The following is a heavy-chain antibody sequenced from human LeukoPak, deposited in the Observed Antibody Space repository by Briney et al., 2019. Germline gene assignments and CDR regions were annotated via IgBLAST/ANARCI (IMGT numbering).Heavy chain of an antibody. CDR3: ARGITFGWNDVGWFDP. V-gene: IGHV4-59*01. J-gene: IGHJ5*02. D-gene: IGHD1-1*01. Sequence: SETLSLTCTVSGGSISSYYWSWIRQPPGKGLEWIGYIYYSGSTNYNPSLKSRVTISVDTSKNQFSLKLSSVTAADTAVYYCARGITFGWNDVGWFDPWGQGTLVTVSS. CDR2: IYYSGST. CDR1: GGSISSYY.